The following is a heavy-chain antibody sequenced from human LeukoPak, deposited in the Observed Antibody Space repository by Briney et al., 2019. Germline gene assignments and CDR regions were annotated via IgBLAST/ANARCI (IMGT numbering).Heavy chain of an antibody. J-gene: IGHJ4*02. V-gene: IGHV4-59*01. D-gene: IGHD4-17*01. CDR3: ARATTRGYYFDY. Sequence: SETLSLTSTVSGGSISSYYWSWIRQPPGKGLEWIGYIYYSGSTNYNPSLKSRVTISVDTSKNQFSLKLSSVTAADTAVYYCARATTRGYYFDYWGQGTLVTVSS. CDR1: GGSISSYY. CDR2: IYYSGST.